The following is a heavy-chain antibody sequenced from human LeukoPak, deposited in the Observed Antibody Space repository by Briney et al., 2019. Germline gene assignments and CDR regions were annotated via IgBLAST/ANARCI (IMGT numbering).Heavy chain of an antibody. V-gene: IGHV3-30-3*01. CDR3: ARDHRGYSSGWDYYFDY. Sequence: GGSLRLSCAASGFTFSSYAMHWVRQAPGKGLEWVAVISYDGSNKYYADSVKDRFTISRDNSKNMLYLQMNSLRAEDTAVYYCARDHRGYSSGWDYYFDYWGQGTLVTVSS. CDR1: GFTFSSYA. J-gene: IGHJ4*02. CDR2: ISYDGSNK. D-gene: IGHD6-19*01.